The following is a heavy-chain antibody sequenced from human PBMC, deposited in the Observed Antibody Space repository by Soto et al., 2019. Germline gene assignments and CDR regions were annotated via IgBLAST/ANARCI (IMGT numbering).Heavy chain of an antibody. D-gene: IGHD2-21*02. V-gene: IGHV4-39*01. CDR3: ARHPSDFWFDP. J-gene: IGHJ5*02. Sequence: SETLCLTCSVSGGSIISSSYFWGWIRQPPGKGLEWIGSIYYSGSTYYNPSLKSRVTVSVDTSKNQFSLKLSSVTAADTAVYYCARHPSDFWFDPWGQGILVTVSS. CDR1: GGSIISSSYF. CDR2: IYYSGST.